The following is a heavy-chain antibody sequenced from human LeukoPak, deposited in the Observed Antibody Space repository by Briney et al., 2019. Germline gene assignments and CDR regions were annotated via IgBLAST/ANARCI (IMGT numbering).Heavy chain of an antibody. CDR3: ARRPSHDFWSGYSVYYFDY. CDR1: GGSISSSGYY. D-gene: IGHD3-3*01. CDR2: IYYSGST. J-gene: IGHJ4*02. V-gene: IGHV4-39*01. Sequence: SETLSLTCTVSGGSISSSGYYWGWIRQPPGKGLEWIGTIYYSGSTNYNPSLKSRVTMSVDTSKNQFSLKLSSVTAADTAVYYCARRPSHDFWSGYSVYYFDYWGQGTLVTVSS.